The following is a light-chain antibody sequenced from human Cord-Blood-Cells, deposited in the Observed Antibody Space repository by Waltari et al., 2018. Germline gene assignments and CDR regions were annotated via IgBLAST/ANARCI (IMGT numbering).Light chain of an antibody. Sequence: DIQMTQSPSSLPASVGARVTITCRASQSISSYLNWYQQKPGKAPKLLIYAASSLQIGVPSRFSGSGSGTDFTLTISSLQPEDFATYYCQQSYSTPPSFGQGTKLEIK. CDR3: QQSYSTPPS. CDR2: AAS. J-gene: IGKJ2*03. CDR1: QSISSY. V-gene: IGKV1-39*01.